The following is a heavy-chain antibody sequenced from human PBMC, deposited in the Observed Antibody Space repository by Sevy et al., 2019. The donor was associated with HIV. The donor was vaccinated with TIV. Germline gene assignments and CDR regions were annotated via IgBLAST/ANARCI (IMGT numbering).Heavy chain of an antibody. CDR3: ARDHGYSNGWFPYYYYYGMDV. J-gene: IGHJ6*02. Sequence: SESLSLTCSVSGGSIRSDSYYWTWIRQHPGKGLEWIGYIFHNGNTYYNPSLKSRVSISVDTSKNQFSLMLRSVTAADTAVYYCARDHGYSNGWFPYYYYYGMDVWGQGTTVIVSS. V-gene: IGHV4-31*03. CDR1: GGSIRSDSYY. D-gene: IGHD6-19*01. CDR2: IFHNGNT.